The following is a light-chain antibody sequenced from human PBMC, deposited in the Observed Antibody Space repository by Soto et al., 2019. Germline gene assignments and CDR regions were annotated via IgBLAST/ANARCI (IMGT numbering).Light chain of an antibody. CDR2: WAS. V-gene: IGKV4-1*01. CDR3: QQYESTPPT. CDR1: QSVLYSSNNKNY. J-gene: IGKJ2*01. Sequence: DIVMTQSPDSLAVSLGERATINCKSSQSVLYSSNNKNYLAWYQQRPGQPPKLLIYWASTRESGVPDXXXGXXXXXXXXLTSTSLQAEDVAVYYCQQYESTPPTFGQGTKLEIK.